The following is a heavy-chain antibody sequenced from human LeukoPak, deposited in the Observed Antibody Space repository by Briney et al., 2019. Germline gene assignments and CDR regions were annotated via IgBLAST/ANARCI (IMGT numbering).Heavy chain of an antibody. D-gene: IGHD5-24*01. CDR1: GGSISSYY. CDR2: IYYSGST. J-gene: IGHJ4*02. Sequence: SETLSLTCTVSGGSISSYYWSWIRQPPGKGLEWIGYIYYSGSTNYNPSLKSRVTISVDTSKNQVSLKLSSVTAADTAVYYCAREREGDFDYWGQGTLVTVSS. CDR3: AREREGDFDY. V-gene: IGHV4-59*01.